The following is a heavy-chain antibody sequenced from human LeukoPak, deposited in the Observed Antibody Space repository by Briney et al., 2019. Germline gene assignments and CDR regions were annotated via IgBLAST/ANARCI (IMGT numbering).Heavy chain of an antibody. CDR2: ISAYNGNT. Sequence: ASVKVSCKASGYTFTSYGISWVRQAPGQGLEWMGWISAYNGNTNYAQKLQGRVTMTTDTSTSTAYMELRSLRSDDTAAYYCARKKNRYGYDSSGPFDYWGQGTLVAVSS. D-gene: IGHD3-22*01. V-gene: IGHV1-18*01. J-gene: IGHJ4*02. CDR1: GYTFTSYG. CDR3: ARKKNRYGYDSSGPFDY.